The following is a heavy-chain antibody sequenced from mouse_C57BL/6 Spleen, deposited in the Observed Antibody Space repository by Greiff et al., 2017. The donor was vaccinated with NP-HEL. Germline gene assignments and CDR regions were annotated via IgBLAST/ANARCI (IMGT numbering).Heavy chain of an antibody. J-gene: IGHJ2*01. CDR2: IDPSDSYT. D-gene: IGHD1-1*01. Sequence: QVQLQQSGAELVMPGASVKLSCKASGYTFTSYWMHWVKQRPGQGLEWIGEIDPSDSYTNYNQKFKGKSTLTVDKSSSTAYMQLSSLTSEDSAVYYCARFTVVFDYWGQGTTLTVSS. CDR1: GYTFTSYW. V-gene: IGHV1-69*01. CDR3: ARFTVVFDY.